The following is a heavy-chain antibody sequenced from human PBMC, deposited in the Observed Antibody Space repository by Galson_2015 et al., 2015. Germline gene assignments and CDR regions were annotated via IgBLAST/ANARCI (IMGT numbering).Heavy chain of an antibody. J-gene: IGHJ4*02. D-gene: IGHD3-22*01. Sequence: SVKVSCKASGGTFSSYAISWVRQAPGQGLEWMGGIIPIFGIANYAQKFQGRVTITADESTSTAYMELSSLRSEDTAVYYCASDRYDSSGYYYYFDYWGQGTLVTVSS. CDR1: GGTFSSYA. V-gene: IGHV1-69*13. CDR3: ASDRYDSSGYYYYFDY. CDR2: IIPIFGIA.